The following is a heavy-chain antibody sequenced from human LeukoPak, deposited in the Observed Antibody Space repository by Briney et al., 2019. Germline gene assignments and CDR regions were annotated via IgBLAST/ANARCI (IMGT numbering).Heavy chain of an antibody. CDR3: ARAQGYGDYQAGAFDI. CDR1: GYTFTGYY. CDR2: IIPIFGTA. V-gene: IGHV1-69*05. J-gene: IGHJ3*02. Sequence: SVKVSCKASGYTFTGYYMHWVRQAPGQGLEWMGGIIPIFGTANYAQKFQGRVTITTDESTSTAYMELSSLRSEDTAVYYCARAQGYGDYQAGAFDIWGQGTMVTVSS. D-gene: IGHD4-17*01.